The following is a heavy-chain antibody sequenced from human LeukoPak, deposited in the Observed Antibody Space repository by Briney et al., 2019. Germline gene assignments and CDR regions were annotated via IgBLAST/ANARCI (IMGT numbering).Heavy chain of an antibody. CDR1: GFTFSTYW. D-gene: IGHD6-13*01. V-gene: IGHV3-48*04. CDR3: ARDTIAAAGTPDY. CDR2: ISSSSSTI. J-gene: IGHJ4*02. Sequence: GGSLRLSCAASGFTFSTYWMNWVRQAPGKGLEWVSYISSSSSTIYYADSVKGRFTISRDNAKNSLYLQMNSLRAEDTAVYYCARDTIAAAGTPDYXXQGTLVTVSS.